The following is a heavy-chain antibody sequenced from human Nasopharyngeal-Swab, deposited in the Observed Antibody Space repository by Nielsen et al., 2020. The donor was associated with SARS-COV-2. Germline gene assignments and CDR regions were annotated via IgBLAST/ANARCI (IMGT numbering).Heavy chain of an antibody. V-gene: IGHV1-2*04. Sequence: ASVKVSCKASGYTFTGYYMHWVRQAPGQGLEWMGWINPNSGGTNYAQKFQGWVTMTRDTSISTAYMELSRLRSYDTAVYYCARDRRDSSGTHNWFDPWGQGTLVTVSS. CDR2: INPNSGGT. D-gene: IGHD6-19*01. J-gene: IGHJ5*02. CDR1: GYTFTGYY. CDR3: ARDRRDSSGTHNWFDP.